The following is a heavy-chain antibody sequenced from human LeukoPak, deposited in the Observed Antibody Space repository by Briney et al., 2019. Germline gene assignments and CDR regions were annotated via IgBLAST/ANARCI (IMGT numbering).Heavy chain of an antibody. V-gene: IGHV4-34*01. CDR3: VRGQGTVTTH. D-gene: IGHD4-17*01. Sequence: SETLSLTCAVSGGSFSGYYWTWIRQPPGKGLEWIGEINHSGSANYNPSLKSRVTISLDTSKNQFSLNLSSVTAADTAVYYCVRGQGTVTTHWGQGTLVTVSS. CDR2: INHSGSA. CDR1: GGSFSGYY. J-gene: IGHJ4*02.